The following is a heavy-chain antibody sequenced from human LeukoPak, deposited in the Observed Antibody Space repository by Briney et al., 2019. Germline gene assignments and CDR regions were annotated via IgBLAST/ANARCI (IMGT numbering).Heavy chain of an antibody. V-gene: IGHV1-3*01. Sequence: ASVKVSCKASGYTFTRYTMHWVRQAPGQGLEWMGWINAGVGNTKYSEKFQDRVTVTRDTPATTAYMELSSLRAEDTAVYYCARAGRPMIGGVTPLEHFDSWGQGTLVTVSS. CDR3: ARAGRPMIGGVTPLEHFDS. CDR1: GYTFTRYT. D-gene: IGHD3-10*01. J-gene: IGHJ4*02. CDR2: INAGVGNT.